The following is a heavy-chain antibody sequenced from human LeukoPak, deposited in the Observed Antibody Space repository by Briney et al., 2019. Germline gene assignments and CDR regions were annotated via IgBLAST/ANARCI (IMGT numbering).Heavy chain of an antibody. CDR1: GYTLTDLS. Sequence: ASVKVSCKVSGYTLTDLSIHWVRQAPGKGLEWMGGFDPEDGETIYAQKFQGRVTMTEDTSSDTAYMELSSLGSEDTAVYYCARGRRRDGYNRGVYYFDYWGQGTLVTVSS. D-gene: IGHD5-24*01. J-gene: IGHJ4*02. V-gene: IGHV1-24*01. CDR3: ARGRRRDGYNRGVYYFDY. CDR2: FDPEDGET.